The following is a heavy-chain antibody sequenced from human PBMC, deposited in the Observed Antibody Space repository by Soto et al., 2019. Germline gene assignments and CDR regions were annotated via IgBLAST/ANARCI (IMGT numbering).Heavy chain of an antibody. Sequence: EVQLLESGGGLVQPGGSLRLSCEASGFTFSSHAMSWVRQAPGKGLEWVSAISGSDAGTFDADSVRGRFTISRDNSKNTXYLHMXXXRVEDTAIYXXTXDPCTRSSCYFDFWGQGSLVTVSS. D-gene: IGHD2-2*01. CDR3: TXDPCTRSSCYFDF. CDR2: ISGSDAGT. CDR1: GFTFSSHA. V-gene: IGHV3-23*01. J-gene: IGHJ4*02.